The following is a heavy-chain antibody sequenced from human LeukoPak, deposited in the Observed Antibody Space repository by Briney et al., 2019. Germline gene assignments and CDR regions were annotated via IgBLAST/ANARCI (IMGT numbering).Heavy chain of an antibody. V-gene: IGHV3-53*01. CDR3: ARDRGASAGN. J-gene: IGHJ4*02. CDR1: GFNVSNNY. CDR2: IYRGGST. D-gene: IGHD3-10*01. Sequence: GGSLRLSCAASGFNVSNNYMSWVRQAPGKGLEWVSVIYRGGSTYYADSVKGRFTMSRDNSKNTVYLQMDSLRAEDTAMYYCARDRGASAGNWGQGTLVTVSS.